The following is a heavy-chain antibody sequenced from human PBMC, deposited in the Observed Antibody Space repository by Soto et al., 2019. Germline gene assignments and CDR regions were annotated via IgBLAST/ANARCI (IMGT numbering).Heavy chain of an antibody. CDR1: GFTFSSST. CDR2: ISSSSSYI. D-gene: IGHD2-8*01. CDR3: ARDLGEVYAT. V-gene: IGHV3-21*01. Sequence: EVQLVESGGGLVKPGGSLRLSCAGSGFTFSSSTMTWVRQAPGKGLEWVSSISSSSSYIYQQDSLKGRFTISRDNAKNSVFLQMSSLRAEDTAVYYCARDLGEVYATWGQGTLVTVSS. J-gene: IGHJ5*02.